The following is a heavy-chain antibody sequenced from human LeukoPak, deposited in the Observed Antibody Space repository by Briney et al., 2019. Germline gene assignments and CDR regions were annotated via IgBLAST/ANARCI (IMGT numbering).Heavy chain of an antibody. J-gene: IGHJ4*02. CDR2: ISWNSGSI. CDR1: GFTFSSYG. CDR3: AKGGPLLSPFDY. Sequence: GGSLRLSCAASGFTFSSYGMHWVRQAPGKGLEWVSGISWNSGSIGYADSVKGRFTISRDNAKNSLYLQMNSLRAEDTALYYCAKGGPLLSPFDYWGQGTLVTVSS. V-gene: IGHV3-9*01. D-gene: IGHD2/OR15-2a*01.